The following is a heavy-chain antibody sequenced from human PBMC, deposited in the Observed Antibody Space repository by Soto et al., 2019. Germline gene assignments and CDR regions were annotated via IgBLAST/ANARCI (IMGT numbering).Heavy chain of an antibody. D-gene: IGHD2-15*01. J-gene: IGHJ6*03. Sequence: ASVKVSCKTSGDSFNDYYIHWVRQAPGQGLEWMGWINPNGGATKYAQKFQGWVTMTRDTSISTAYMELSRLRSDDTAVYYCARAHCSGGSCYPGDYYYMDVWGKGTTVTVSS. V-gene: IGHV1-2*04. CDR2: INPNGGAT. CDR1: GDSFNDYY. CDR3: ARAHCSGGSCYPGDYYYMDV.